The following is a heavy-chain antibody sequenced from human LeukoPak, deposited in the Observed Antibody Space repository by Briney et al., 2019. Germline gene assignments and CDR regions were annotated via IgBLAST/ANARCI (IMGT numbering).Heavy chain of an antibody. J-gene: IGHJ4*02. Sequence: PGGSLRLSCAASGFTFSSYAVSWVRQAPGKGLEWVSAISGSGGSTYYADSVKGRFTISRDNSKNTLYLQMNSLRAEDTAVYYCASRYYDILTGYYGPLDYWGQGTLVTVSS. CDR1: GFTFSSYA. CDR2: ISGSGGST. CDR3: ASRYYDILTGYYGPLDY. D-gene: IGHD3-9*01. V-gene: IGHV3-23*01.